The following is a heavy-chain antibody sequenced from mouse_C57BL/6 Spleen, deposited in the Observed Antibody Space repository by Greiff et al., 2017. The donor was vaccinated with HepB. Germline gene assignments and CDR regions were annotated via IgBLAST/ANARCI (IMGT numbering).Heavy chain of an antibody. J-gene: IGHJ3*01. V-gene: IGHV5-4*01. CDR3: ARDDSGFAY. CDR2: ISDGGSYT. CDR1: GFTFSSYA. Sequence: EVKVVESGGGLVKPGGSLKLSCAASGFTFSSYAMSWVRQTPEKRLEWVATISDGGSYTYYPDNVKGRFTISRDNAKNNLYLQMSHLKSEDTAMYYCARDDSGFAYWGQGTLVTVSA.